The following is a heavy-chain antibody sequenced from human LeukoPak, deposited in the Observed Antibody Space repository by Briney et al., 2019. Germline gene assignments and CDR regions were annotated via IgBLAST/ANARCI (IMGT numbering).Heavy chain of an antibody. V-gene: IGHV4-59*12. CDR1: GGSISSYY. Sequence: PSETLSLTCTVSGGSISSYYWSWIRQPPGKGLEWIGYIYYSGSTNYNPSLKSRVTISVDTSKNQFSLKLSSVTAADTAVYYCARGRRGVRRMPWGYYYMDVWGKGTTVTVSS. D-gene: IGHD3-10*01. CDR3: ARGRRGVRRMPWGYYYMDV. J-gene: IGHJ6*03. CDR2: IYYSGST.